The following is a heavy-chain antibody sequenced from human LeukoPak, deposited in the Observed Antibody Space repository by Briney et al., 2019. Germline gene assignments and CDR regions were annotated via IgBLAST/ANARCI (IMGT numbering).Heavy chain of an antibody. Sequence: GASVKVSCKASGYTFTSYGISWVRQAPGQGHEWMGWISAYNGNTNYAQKLQGRVTMTTDTSTSTAYMELRSLRSDDTAVYYCARAARLYYYDSSGFDYWGQGTLVTVSS. CDR3: ARAARLYYYDSSGFDY. D-gene: IGHD3-22*01. CDR2: ISAYNGNT. CDR1: GYTFTSYG. J-gene: IGHJ4*02. V-gene: IGHV1-18*01.